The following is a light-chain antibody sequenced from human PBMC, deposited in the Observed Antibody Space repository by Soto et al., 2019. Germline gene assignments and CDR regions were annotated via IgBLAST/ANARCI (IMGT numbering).Light chain of an antibody. Sequence: ENVLTQSPGTLSLSPGERATLSCRASQSVGSYLGWYQKKPGQAPRLLIYGASNRATGIPDRFSGSGSGTDFTLTISRLEPEDFAVYYCQHYGGPRPLTFGQGTKVEIK. J-gene: IGKJ1*01. CDR2: GAS. V-gene: IGKV3-20*01. CDR1: QSVGSY. CDR3: QHYGGPRPLT.